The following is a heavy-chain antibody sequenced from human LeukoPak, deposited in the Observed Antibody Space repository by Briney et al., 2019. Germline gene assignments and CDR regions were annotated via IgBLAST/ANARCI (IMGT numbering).Heavy chain of an antibody. J-gene: IGHJ4*02. CDR2: ISSSSSYI. Sequence: GGSLRLSCAASGLTFSSYAMSWVRQAPGKGLEWVSSISSSSSYIYYADSVKGRFTISRDNAKNSLYLQMNSLRAEDTAVYYCARDSLSHKYSSSSLYFDYWGQGTLVTVSS. CDR1: GLTFSSYA. D-gene: IGHD6-6*01. CDR3: ARDSLSHKYSSSSLYFDY. V-gene: IGHV3-21*01.